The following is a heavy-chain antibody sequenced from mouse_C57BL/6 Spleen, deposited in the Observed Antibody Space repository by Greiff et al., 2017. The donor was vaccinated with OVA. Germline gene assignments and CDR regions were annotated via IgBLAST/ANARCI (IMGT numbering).Heavy chain of an antibody. CDR3: AREGSSGFPLDY. J-gene: IGHJ2*01. D-gene: IGHD3-2*02. CDR2: IYPSDNET. V-gene: IGHV1-61*01. CDR1: GYTFTSYW. Sequence: QVQLQQPGAELVRPGSSVKLSCKASGYTFTSYWMDWVKQRPGQGLEWIGNIYPSDNETHYNQKFKDKATLTVDKSSSTAYMQLSSLTSEDSAVYYCAREGSSGFPLDYWGQGTTLTVSS.